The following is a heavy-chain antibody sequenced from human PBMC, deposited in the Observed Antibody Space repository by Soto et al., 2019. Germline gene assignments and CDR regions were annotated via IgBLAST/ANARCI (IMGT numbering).Heavy chain of an antibody. CDR2: IKSLTDGGAT. CDR1: RFSFSNAW. V-gene: IGHV3-15*01. CDR3: TADLPDNWFDP. D-gene: IGHD3-22*01. Sequence: PGGSLRLSCATSRFSFSNAWVNWVRQAPGRGLEWVGRIKSLTDGGATDYAAPVKGRFTITRDDSKDTLYLHMNNLKTEDTAMYFCTADLPDNWFDPWGQGTLVTVSS. J-gene: IGHJ5*02.